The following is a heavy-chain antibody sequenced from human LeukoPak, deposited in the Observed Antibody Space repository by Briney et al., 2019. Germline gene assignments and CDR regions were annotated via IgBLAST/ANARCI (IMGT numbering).Heavy chain of an antibody. CDR1: GFDFSTYS. CDR3: GRVGRSGWTVDY. Sequence: GGALRLSCPASGFDFSTYSIDWVPQAPGKGLELVSYISSSSSNIYHADSVKDRFTICRDNPKNSLHLQMNSLRAEDTAVYYCGRVGRSGWTVDYWGQGTLVTVSS. D-gene: IGHD6-19*01. V-gene: IGHV3-48*04. J-gene: IGHJ4*02. CDR2: ISSSSSNI.